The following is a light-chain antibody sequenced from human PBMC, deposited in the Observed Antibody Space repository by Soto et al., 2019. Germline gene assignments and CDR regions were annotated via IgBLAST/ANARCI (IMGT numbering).Light chain of an antibody. V-gene: IGKV3-20*01. J-gene: IGKJ5*01. CDR2: GAS. CDR3: QQYGSSPIT. CDR1: QSVSSNY. Sequence: EIVLTQSPGTLSLSPGERATLSCRASQSVSSNYLAWYKQKPGQAPGLLIYGASSRATGIPDRLSGSGSGTDFTLTISRLETEDFAVDYGQQYGSSPITFGPGTRLEIK.